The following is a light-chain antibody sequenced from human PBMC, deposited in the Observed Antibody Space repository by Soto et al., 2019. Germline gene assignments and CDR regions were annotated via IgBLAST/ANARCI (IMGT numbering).Light chain of an antibody. CDR2: AAS. V-gene: IGKV1-27*01. CDR3: QKYNSAPWT. Sequence: IHMTRFPYAMSAALGGRRTIKKQASQSIGTYLAWYQQKPGKVPKLLIYAASTLQSGVPSRFSGSGSGTDFTLTISSLQPEDVATYYCQKYNSAPWTFGQGTKVDIK. J-gene: IGKJ1*01. CDR1: QSIGTY.